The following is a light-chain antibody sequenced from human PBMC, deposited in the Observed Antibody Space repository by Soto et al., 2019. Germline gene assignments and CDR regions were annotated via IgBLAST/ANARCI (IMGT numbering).Light chain of an antibody. J-gene: IGLJ7*01. Sequence: QSALTQPPSASGSPGQSVTISCTGTSSDVGGYKFVSWYQQHPGKAPKLIIYEVSQRPSGVPDRFSASKSGDTASLTVSGLRAEDEAHYYCRSYAGSNMGVFGSGTQLTVL. CDR1: SSDVGGYKF. V-gene: IGLV2-8*01. CDR2: EVS. CDR3: RSYAGSNMGV.